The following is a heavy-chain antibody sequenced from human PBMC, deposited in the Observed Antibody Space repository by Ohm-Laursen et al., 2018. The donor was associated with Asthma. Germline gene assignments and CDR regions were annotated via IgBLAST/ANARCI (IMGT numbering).Heavy chain of an antibody. J-gene: IGHJ4*02. D-gene: IGHD1-1*01. CDR3: ATGLEPRNPSLQCDY. V-gene: IGHV1-46*03. CDR2: INPSGGST. Sequence: ASVKVSCKVSGYTFTSYYMHWVRQAPGQGLEWMGIINPSGGSTSYAQKFQGRVTMTRDTSTSTVYMELSSLRSEDTAVYYCATGLEPRNPSLQCDYWGQGTLVTVSS. CDR1: GYTFTSYY.